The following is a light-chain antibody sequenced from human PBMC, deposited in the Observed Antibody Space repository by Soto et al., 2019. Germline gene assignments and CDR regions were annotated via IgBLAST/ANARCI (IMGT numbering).Light chain of an antibody. CDR3: QQYDSSPIT. J-gene: IGKJ5*01. CDR2: DAS. Sequence: EIALTQSPGTLSLSPGERATLSCRASQSVTSSYLAWYQQKPGQAPRLLIYDASSRATGIPDRFSGSGSGTDFTLTITRLEPEDFAVYYCQQYDSSPITFGQGTRLEIK. CDR1: QSVTSSY. V-gene: IGKV3-20*01.